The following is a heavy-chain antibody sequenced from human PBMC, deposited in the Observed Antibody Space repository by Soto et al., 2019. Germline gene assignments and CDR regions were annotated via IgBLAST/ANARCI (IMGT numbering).Heavy chain of an antibody. J-gene: IGHJ4*02. CDR2: IRSNANSYAT. CDR1: GFSFSGSA. V-gene: IGHV3-73*02. CDR3: NRHYCSGGRCFDY. D-gene: IGHD2-15*01. Sequence: EVQLVESGGGLVQSGGSLTLSCAASGFSFSGSAIHWVRQASGKGLEWVGRIRSNANSYATAYAASVKGRFTFSRDDSKNTAYLHMNSLKTEDTALYYCNRHYCSGGRCFDYWGQGTPVTVAS.